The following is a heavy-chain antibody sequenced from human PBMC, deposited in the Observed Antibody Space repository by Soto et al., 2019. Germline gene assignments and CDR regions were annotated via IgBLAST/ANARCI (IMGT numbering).Heavy chain of an antibody. J-gene: IGHJ6*02. Sequence: QVQLVQSGAEVKKPGSSVKVSCKASGGTFRSYTISWVRQAPEQGLEWMGRIIPILGIANDAQKFQGRVTITADKSTSTAYMELSSLRSEDTAVYYCASGYCSSTSCYRYYGMDVWGQGTTVTVSS. V-gene: IGHV1-69*02. D-gene: IGHD2-2*03. CDR1: GGTFRSYT. CDR3: ASGYCSSTSCYRYYGMDV. CDR2: IIPILGIA.